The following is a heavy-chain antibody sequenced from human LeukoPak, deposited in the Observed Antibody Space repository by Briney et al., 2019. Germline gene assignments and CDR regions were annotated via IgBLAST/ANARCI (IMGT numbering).Heavy chain of an antibody. CDR2: ISSSGSTI. D-gene: IGHD6-6*01. Sequence: PGGSLRLSCAASGFTFSDYYMSWIRQAPGKGLEWVSYISSSGSTIYYADSVKGRFTISRDNAKNSLYLQMNSLRAEDTAVYYCARVRPPGPYYFDYWGQGTLVTVSS. CDR3: ARVRPPGPYYFDY. J-gene: IGHJ4*02. V-gene: IGHV3-11*01. CDR1: GFTFSDYY.